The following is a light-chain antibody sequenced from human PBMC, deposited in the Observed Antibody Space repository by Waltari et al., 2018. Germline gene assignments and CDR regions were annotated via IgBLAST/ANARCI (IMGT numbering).Light chain of an antibody. CDR1: KSNIGADFD. Sequence: QSVLTQPPSVSGAPGQRVTISCSGTKSNIGADFDVHRYQQVTGTAPKRLLHSLPNRPSRVPDRFSGFRSGASASLVITGLQAEDEAMYYCQSYDTTLSAVVFGGGTRLTV. J-gene: IGLJ2*01. CDR3: QSYDTTLSAVV. V-gene: IGLV1-40*01. CDR2: SLP.